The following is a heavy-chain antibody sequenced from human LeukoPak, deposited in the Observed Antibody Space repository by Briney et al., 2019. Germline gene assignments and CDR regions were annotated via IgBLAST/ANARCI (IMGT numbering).Heavy chain of an antibody. CDR3: AREGGDRYDFWSGYPTYNWFDP. CDR2: IKQDGSEK. D-gene: IGHD3-3*01. Sequence: PGGSLRLSCAASGFTFSNYAMNWVRQAPGKGLEWVANIKQDGSEKYYVDSVKGRFTISRDNAKNSLYLQMNSLRAEDTAVYYCAREGGDRYDFWSGYPTYNWFDPWGQGALVTVSS. V-gene: IGHV3-7*05. J-gene: IGHJ5*02. CDR1: GFTFSNYA.